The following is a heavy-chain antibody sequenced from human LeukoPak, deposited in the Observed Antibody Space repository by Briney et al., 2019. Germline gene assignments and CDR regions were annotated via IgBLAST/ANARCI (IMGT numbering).Heavy chain of an antibody. CDR1: GGSISSGGYY. CDR2: IYYSGST. CDR3: ARESRYGSGSYSPPYYFDY. D-gene: IGHD3-10*01. J-gene: IGHJ4*02. Sequence: SETLSLTCTVSGGSISSGGYYWSWIRQHPGKGLGWIGYIYYSGSTYYNPSLKSRVTISVDTSKNQFSLKLSSVTAADTAVYYCARESRYGSGSYSPPYYFDYWGQGTLVTVSS. V-gene: IGHV4-31*03.